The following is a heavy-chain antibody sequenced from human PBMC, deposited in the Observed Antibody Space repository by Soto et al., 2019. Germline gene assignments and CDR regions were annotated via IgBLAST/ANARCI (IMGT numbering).Heavy chain of an antibody. V-gene: IGHV3-21*01. CDR3: ARSYFDAGGYRYGMDV. CDR1: GFPLGNFS. Sequence: PGGSLRLSCAASGFPLGNFSMNWVRQAPGRGLEWVSFISTSSTYIYYADSVRGRFTISRDNSDNSLYLQMNNLRAEDTGIYYCARSYFDAGGYRYGMDVWGVGTTVTVSS. D-gene: IGHD5-12*01. J-gene: IGHJ6*04. CDR2: ISTSSTYI.